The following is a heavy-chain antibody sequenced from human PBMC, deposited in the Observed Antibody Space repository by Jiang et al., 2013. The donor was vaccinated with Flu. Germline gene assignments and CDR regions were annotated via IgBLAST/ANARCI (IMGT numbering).Heavy chain of an antibody. Sequence: SGPGLVKPSETVSLTCTVSGASISDYYWSWVRHAPRGRDWSGLVISLILGRPPATTPPSRVESPISADMSKTQLFLRLTSATAADTAVYYCANIPMYCTSPSCHQAYYYYGMKVWGQ. D-gene: IGHD2-2*01. CDR3: ANIPMYCTSPSCHQAYYYYGMKV. CDR2: SLILGRPP. J-gene: IGHJ6*02. V-gene: IGHV4-59*08. CDR1: GASISDYY.